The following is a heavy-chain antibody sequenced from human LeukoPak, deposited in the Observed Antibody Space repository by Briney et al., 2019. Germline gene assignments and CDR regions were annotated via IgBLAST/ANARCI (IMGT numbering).Heavy chain of an antibody. CDR1: GYTFTGYY. CDR3: ARDQPYYYDSSGYYSQQFDY. V-gene: IGHV1-46*01. D-gene: IGHD3-22*01. J-gene: IGHJ4*02. Sequence: ASVKVSCKASGYTFTGYYMHWVRQAPGQGLEWMGIINPSGGSTTYAQKFQGRVTMTRDMSTSTVYMELSSLRSEDTAVYYCARDQPYYYDSSGYYSQQFDYWGQGTPVTVSS. CDR2: INPSGGST.